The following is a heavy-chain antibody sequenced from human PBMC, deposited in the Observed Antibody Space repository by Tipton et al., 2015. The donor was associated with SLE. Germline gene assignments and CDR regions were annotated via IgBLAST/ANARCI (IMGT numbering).Heavy chain of an antibody. CDR3: VRIGRIAVAAPEGFDI. Sequence: TLSLTCTVSGGSMSSDTYYWSWIRQPAGKGLECIGHVSSRGSPTYHPSLKSRVTISVDTSKDQFSLKLTSVTAADTAVYYCVRIGRIAVAAPEGFDIWGQGTKVTVSS. V-gene: IGHV4-61*09. CDR2: VSSRGSP. J-gene: IGHJ3*02. CDR1: GGSMSSDTYY. D-gene: IGHD6-19*01.